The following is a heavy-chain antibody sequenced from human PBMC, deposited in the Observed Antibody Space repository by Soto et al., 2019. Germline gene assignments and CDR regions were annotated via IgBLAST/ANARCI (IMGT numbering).Heavy chain of an antibody. CDR2: INHSGST. CDR1: GGSFSGYY. D-gene: IGHD3-22*01. Sequence: ASETLSLTCAVYGGSFSGYYWSWIRQPPGKGLEWIGEINHSGSTNYNPSLKSRVTISVDTSKNQFSLKLSSVTAADTAVYYCARDCITMTPYGMDVWGQGTTVTGSS. V-gene: IGHV4-34*01. J-gene: IGHJ6*02. CDR3: ARDCITMTPYGMDV.